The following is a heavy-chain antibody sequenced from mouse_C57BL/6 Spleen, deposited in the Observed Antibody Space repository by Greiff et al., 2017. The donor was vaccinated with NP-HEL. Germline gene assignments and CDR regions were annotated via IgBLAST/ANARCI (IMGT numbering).Heavy chain of an antibody. D-gene: IGHD2-5*01. J-gene: IGHJ2*01. CDR2: IDPETGGT. Sequence: QVQLKQSGAELVRPGASVTLSCKASGYTFTDYEMHWVKQTPVHGLEWIGAIDPETGGTAYNQKFKGKAILTADKSSSTAYMELRSLTSEDSAVYYCTRGDYYSNYVFDYWGQGTTLTVSS. CDR3: TRGDYYSNYVFDY. V-gene: IGHV1-15*01. CDR1: GYTFTDYE.